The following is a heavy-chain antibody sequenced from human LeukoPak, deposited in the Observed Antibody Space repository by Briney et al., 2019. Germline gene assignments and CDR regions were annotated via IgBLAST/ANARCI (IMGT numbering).Heavy chain of an antibody. CDR3: AKRGGMYPAYYFDY. J-gene: IGHJ4*02. CDR2: ISASGGST. V-gene: IGHV3-23*01. CDR1: GFTFSSYG. Sequence: GGTLRLSCAASGFTFSSYGMSWVRQSPGKGLEWVSGISASGGSTYYADSVKGRFTISRDNSKNTLYLQMNSLRADNTAVYYCAKRGGMYPAYYFDYWGQGTLVTVSS. D-gene: IGHD3-16*01.